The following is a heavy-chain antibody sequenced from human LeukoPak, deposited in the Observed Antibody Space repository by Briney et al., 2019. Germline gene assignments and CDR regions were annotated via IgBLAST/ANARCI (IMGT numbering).Heavy chain of an antibody. CDR1: GFAFSDAW. Sequence: GGSLRLSCVASGFAFSDAWMNWVRQAPGKGLYWVGRIKSKADGATTDYGTTVKGRFTISRDDSKSTFYLQMKSLKTEDTGVYYCATDLRTVTTFGHYYHGMDDWGQGTTVTVSS. J-gene: IGHJ6*02. D-gene: IGHD4-17*01. CDR3: ATDLRTVTTFGHYYHGMDD. V-gene: IGHV3-15*01. CDR2: IKSKADGATT.